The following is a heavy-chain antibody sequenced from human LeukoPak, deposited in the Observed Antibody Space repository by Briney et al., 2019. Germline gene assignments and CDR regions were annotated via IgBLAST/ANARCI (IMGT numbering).Heavy chain of an antibody. CDR3: ATPIGGDGMDV. D-gene: IGHD3-16*01. J-gene: IGHJ6*02. CDR1: GFTVSSNY. CDR2: IYSGGST. Sequence: GGSLRLSCAASGFTVSSNYMSWVRQAPWKGLEWVSVIYSGGSTYYADSVKGRFTISRDNSKNTLYLQMNSLRAEDTAVYYCATPIGGDGMDVWGQGTTVTVSS. V-gene: IGHV3-66*01.